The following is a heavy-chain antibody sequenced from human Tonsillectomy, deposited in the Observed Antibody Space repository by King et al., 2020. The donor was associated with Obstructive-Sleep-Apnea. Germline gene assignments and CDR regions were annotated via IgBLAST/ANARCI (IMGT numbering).Heavy chain of an antibody. CDR2: ISPLGSP. D-gene: IGHD2-2*01. Sequence: VQLQQWGAGLLKPSETLSLTCAVYGGSFTVSYWSWLRQPPAEGLGWIGEISPLGSPNYNPSLNSLVPISVAPSQNQFSRKLSSVTAPDTAVYYCARASFVVVPAAMWYYFDYWGQGTLGTVSS. V-gene: IGHV4-34*01. J-gene: IGHJ4*02. CDR3: ARASFVVVPAAMWYYFDY. CDR1: GGSFTVSY.